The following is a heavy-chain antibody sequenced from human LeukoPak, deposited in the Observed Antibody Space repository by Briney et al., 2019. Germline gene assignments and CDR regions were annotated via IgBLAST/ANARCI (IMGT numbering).Heavy chain of an antibody. CDR2: IYYSGST. Sequence: PSETLSLTCTVSGGSISSYYWGWIRQPPGKGLEWIGYIYYSGSTNYNPSLKSRVTISVDTSKNQFSLKLSSVTAADTAVYYCARVASGYEYYFDYWGQGTLVTVSS. CDR3: ARVASGYEYYFDY. D-gene: IGHD5-12*01. J-gene: IGHJ4*02. CDR1: GGSISSYY. V-gene: IGHV4-59*01.